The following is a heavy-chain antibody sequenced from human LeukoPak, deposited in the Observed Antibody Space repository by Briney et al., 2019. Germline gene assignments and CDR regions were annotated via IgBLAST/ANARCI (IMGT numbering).Heavy chain of an antibody. CDR1: GFTFSNAW. CDR2: IKSKHDGGTT. CDR3: TTNYIHYGALGY. V-gene: IGHV3-15*01. J-gene: IGHJ4*02. D-gene: IGHD4/OR15-4a*01. Sequence: NPGGSLRLSCAASGFTFSNAWMNWVRQAPGKGLEWVGRIKSKHDGGTTDYAAPVKGRFTVSGDDSRNTLYLQMNSLKTEDTAVYYCTTNYIHYGALGYWGQGTLVTVSS.